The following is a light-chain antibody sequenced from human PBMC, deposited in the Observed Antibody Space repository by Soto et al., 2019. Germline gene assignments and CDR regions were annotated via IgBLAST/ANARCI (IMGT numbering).Light chain of an antibody. CDR1: QALSNY. Sequence: DIQLTQSPSVLSASVGDTVTITCRASQALSNYLAWYQQIPGKAPDLLVYSASTLQSGVPSRVSGSGSETEFSLTILSLQPEDFATYYCQQLSRYPLTFGGGTNVDIK. J-gene: IGKJ4*01. CDR3: QQLSRYPLT. V-gene: IGKV1-9*01. CDR2: SAS.